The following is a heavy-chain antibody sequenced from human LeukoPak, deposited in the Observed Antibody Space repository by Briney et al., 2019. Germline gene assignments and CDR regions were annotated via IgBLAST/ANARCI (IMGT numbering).Heavy chain of an antibody. CDR1: GGSISSYY. CDR2: IYYSGST. V-gene: IGHV4-59*01. Sequence: SETLSLTCTVSGGSISSYYWSWIRQPPGKGLEWIGYIYYSGSTNYNPSLKSRVTISVDTSKNQFSLRLTSVTAADTAVYYCASGWEVTLFNFWGQGTLVTVSS. CDR3: ASGWEVTLFNF. D-gene: IGHD1-26*01. J-gene: IGHJ4*02.